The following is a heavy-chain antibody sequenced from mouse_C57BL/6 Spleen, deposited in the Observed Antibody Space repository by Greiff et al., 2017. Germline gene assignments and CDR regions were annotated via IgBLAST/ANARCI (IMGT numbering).Heavy chain of an antibody. CDR1: GYTFTSYW. D-gene: IGHD1-1*01. V-gene: IGHV1-64*01. Sequence: VQLQQPGAELVKPGASVKLSCKASGYTFTSYWMHWVKQRPGQGLEWIGMIHPNSGSTNYNEKFKSKATLTVDKSSSTAYMQLSSLTSEDSAVYYWARSGGVVAPYWYFDVWGTGTTVTVSS. J-gene: IGHJ1*03. CDR2: IHPNSGST. CDR3: ARSGGVVAPYWYFDV.